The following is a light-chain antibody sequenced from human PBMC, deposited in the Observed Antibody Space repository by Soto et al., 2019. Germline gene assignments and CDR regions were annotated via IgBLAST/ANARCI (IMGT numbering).Light chain of an antibody. Sequence: DIQMTQSPSTLSGSVGDRVTITCRASQTISSWLAWYQQKPGKAPKLLIYKASTLQSGVPSRFSGSGSGTEFTLTISSLQPEDFATYYCQQLNSYPWTFGQGTKVEIK. CDR1: QTISSW. CDR3: QQLNSYPWT. J-gene: IGKJ1*01. V-gene: IGKV1-5*03. CDR2: KAS.